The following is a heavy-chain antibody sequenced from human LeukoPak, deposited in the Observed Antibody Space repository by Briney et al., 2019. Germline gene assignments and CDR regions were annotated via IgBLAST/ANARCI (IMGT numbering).Heavy chain of an antibody. CDR2: IIPIFGTA. CDR3: ARGPIFGVVIISGGLYFDY. CDR1: GGTFSSYA. V-gene: IGHV1-69*06. J-gene: IGHJ4*02. D-gene: IGHD3-3*01. Sequence: SVKVSCKASGGTFSSYAISWVRQAPRQGLEWMGGIIPIFGTATYAQKFQGRVTITADKSTSTAYMDLSSLRSEDTAVYYCARGPIFGVVIISGGLYFDYWGQGTLVTVSS.